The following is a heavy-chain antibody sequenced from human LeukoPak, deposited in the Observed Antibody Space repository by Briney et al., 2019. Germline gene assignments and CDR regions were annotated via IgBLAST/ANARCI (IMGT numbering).Heavy chain of an antibody. J-gene: IGHJ4*02. D-gene: IGHD3-10*02. CDR2: INPNSDGT. Sequence: ASVKVSCKASGYTFTGYYIHWVRQAPGQGLEWMGWINPNSDGTNYAQKFQGRVTMTSDTSISTAYMELSRLRSDDTAFCYCARDLNVYPYYFDFWGQGTLVTVSS. V-gene: IGHV1-2*02. CDR1: GYTFTGYY. CDR3: ARDLNVYPYYFDF.